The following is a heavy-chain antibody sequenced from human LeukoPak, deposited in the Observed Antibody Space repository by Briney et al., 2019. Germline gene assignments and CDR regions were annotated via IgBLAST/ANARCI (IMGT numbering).Heavy chain of an antibody. J-gene: IGHJ4*02. D-gene: IGHD3-10*01. V-gene: IGHV3-30*02. CDR3: AKDHRYYYGSGTSFDY. Sequence: GGSLRLSCAASGFTVRSYGMHWVRQAPGKGLKWVAFIRYDGSNKYYADSVKGRFTISRDNSKNTLYLQMNSLRAEDTAVYYCAKDHRYYYGSGTSFDYWGQGTLVTVSS. CDR1: GFTVRSYG. CDR2: IRYDGSNK.